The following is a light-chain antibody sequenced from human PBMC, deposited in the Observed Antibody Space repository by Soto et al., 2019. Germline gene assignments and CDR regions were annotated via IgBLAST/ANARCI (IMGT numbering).Light chain of an antibody. CDR2: EVS. V-gene: IGLV2-8*01. J-gene: IGLJ1*01. Sequence: ALTQPPSASGSPGQSVTISCTGTSSDVGAYNYVSWYQQLPGKAPKLIIYEVSKRPSGVPDRFSGSKSGNTASLTVSGLQAEDEADYYCTSYAGTYSFFYVFGTGTKLTVL. CDR3: TSYAGTYSFFYV. CDR1: SSDVGAYNY.